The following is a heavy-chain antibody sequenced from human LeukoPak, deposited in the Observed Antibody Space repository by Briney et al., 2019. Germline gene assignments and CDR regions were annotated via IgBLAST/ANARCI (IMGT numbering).Heavy chain of an antibody. CDR2: IKQDGSEK. CDR1: GFNFSKYW. J-gene: IGHJ3*02. Sequence: GGSLRLSCAASGFNFSKYWMTWVRQAPGKGLEWVANIKQDGSEKYYVDSVRGRLTISRDNAKNALYLQMNSLRAEDTAVYYCARVMSGYYVVLDIWGQGTMVTVSS. D-gene: IGHD3-3*01. CDR3: ARVMSGYYVVLDI. V-gene: IGHV3-7*01.